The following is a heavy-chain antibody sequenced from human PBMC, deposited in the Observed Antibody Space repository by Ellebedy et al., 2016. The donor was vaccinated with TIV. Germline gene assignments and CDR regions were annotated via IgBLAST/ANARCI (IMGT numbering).Heavy chain of an antibody. V-gene: IGHV3-30-3*01. D-gene: IGHD2-2*01. CDR1: GFPFSSYA. CDR2: ISYDGSNK. J-gene: IGHJ6*02. Sequence: GESLKISCAASGFPFSSYAMHWVRQAPGKGLEWVAVISYDGSNKYYADSVKGRFTISRDNSKNTLYLQMNSLRAEDTAVYYCARDLPLWVVVRAAMGGGMDVWGQGTTVTVSS. CDR3: ARDLPLWVVVRAAMGGGMDV.